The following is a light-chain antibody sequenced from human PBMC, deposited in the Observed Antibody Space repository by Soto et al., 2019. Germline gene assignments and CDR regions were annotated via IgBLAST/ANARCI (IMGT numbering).Light chain of an antibody. Sequence: EIVLTQSPATLSLSPGDRATLSCRASQSVNTFFAWYQQMPGQAPRLLIYDASNRATGIPARFSGSGSGTDFTLTISSLEPEDFAVYYCQQRSNWPLTFGGGTKVEIK. CDR1: QSVNTF. V-gene: IGKV3-11*01. J-gene: IGKJ4*01. CDR2: DAS. CDR3: QQRSNWPLT.